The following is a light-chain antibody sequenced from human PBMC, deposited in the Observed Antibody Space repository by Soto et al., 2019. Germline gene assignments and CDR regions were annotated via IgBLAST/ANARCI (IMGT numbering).Light chain of an antibody. CDR3: HQYASYLLT. V-gene: IGKV3-20*01. Sequence: ELVLTQSPGTLSLSPGERAALSCRASQSIKGSYIAWYQQIPCQAPRLLKYNADTRATGIPDRFSGSGSGTDFTLTIIMLEPEDLAVYYCHQYASYLLTFSGGTNVEIK. CDR1: QSIKGSY. CDR2: NAD. J-gene: IGKJ4*01.